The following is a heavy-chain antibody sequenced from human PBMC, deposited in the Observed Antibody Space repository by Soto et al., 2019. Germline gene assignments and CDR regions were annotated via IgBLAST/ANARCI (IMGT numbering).Heavy chain of an antibody. J-gene: IGHJ5*02. CDR2: ISPNSEKT. CDR1: GYTFSNFG. CDR3: ARGVGSGSYYNQYNWFDP. Sequence: GASVKVSCKASGYTFSNFGISWVRQAPGEGLEWMGWISPNSEKTKIAQKVQGRVTMTTDTSTSTAYMELRSLRSDDTAVYYCARGVGSGSYYNQYNWFDPWGQGTLVTVS. D-gene: IGHD3-10*01. V-gene: IGHV1-18*01.